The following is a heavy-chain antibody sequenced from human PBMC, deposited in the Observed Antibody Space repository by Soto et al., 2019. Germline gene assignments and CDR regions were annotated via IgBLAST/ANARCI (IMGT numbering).Heavy chain of an antibody. J-gene: IGHJ4*02. D-gene: IGHD3-3*01. Sequence: VASVKVSCKASGYTFTSYAMHWVRQAPGQRLEWMGWINAGNGNTKYSQKFQGRVTITRDTSASTAYMELSSLRSEDTAVYYCARGRITIFGVVIKYYFDYWGQGTLVTVSS. CDR2: INAGNGNT. V-gene: IGHV1-3*01. CDR1: GYTFTSYA. CDR3: ARGRITIFGVVIKYYFDY.